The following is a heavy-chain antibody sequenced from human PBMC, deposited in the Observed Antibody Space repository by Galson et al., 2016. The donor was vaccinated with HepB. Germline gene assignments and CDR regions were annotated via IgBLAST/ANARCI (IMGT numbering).Heavy chain of an antibody. CDR3: AKGGTKQRWFDP. D-gene: IGHD1/OR15-1a*01. CDR2: IDESGIT. CDR1: GASFSNSS. J-gene: IGHJ5*02. Sequence: SETLSLTCAVYGASFSNSSWTWIRQSPGKGLEWIGEIDESGITNYNSSLKSRVTISVDTSKNQFSLRLISVTAADTAVYYCAKGGTKQRWFDPWGQGTLVTVSS. V-gene: IGHV4-34*01.